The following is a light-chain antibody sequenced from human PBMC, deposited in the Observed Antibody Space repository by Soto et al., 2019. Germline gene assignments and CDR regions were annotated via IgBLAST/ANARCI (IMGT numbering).Light chain of an antibody. Sequence: QSLLTQPASVSVYPGQSITISCTGRSSDVGGYNYVSWYQQHPGKAPKFMIYEVSRRPSGVSNRFSGSKSGNTASLTVSGLQAEDEADYYCSSYTTSNTYVFGTGTKATV. CDR2: EVS. CDR1: SSDVGGYNY. V-gene: IGLV2-14*01. CDR3: SSYTTSNTYV. J-gene: IGLJ1*01.